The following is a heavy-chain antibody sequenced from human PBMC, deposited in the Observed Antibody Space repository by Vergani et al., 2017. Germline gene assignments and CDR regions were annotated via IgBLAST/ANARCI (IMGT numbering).Heavy chain of an antibody. V-gene: IGHV4-38-2*02. CDR1: GYSISSGYY. Sequence: QVQLQESGPGLVKPSETLSLTCAVSGYSISSGYYWGWIRQPPGKGLEWIGSIYHSGSTYYNPSLKSRVTISVDTSKNQFSLKLSSVTAADTAVYYCAREVARGVRLMDVWGQGTTVTVSS. D-gene: IGHD3-10*01. J-gene: IGHJ6*02. CDR2: IYHSGST. CDR3: AREVARGVRLMDV.